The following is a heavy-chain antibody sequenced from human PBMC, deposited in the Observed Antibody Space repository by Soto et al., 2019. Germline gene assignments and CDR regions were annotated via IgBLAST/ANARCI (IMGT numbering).Heavy chain of an antibody. J-gene: IGHJ3*02. Sequence: ASVKVSCKASGGTFSSYAISWVRQAPGQGLEWMGGIIPIFGTANYAQKFQGRATITADESTSTAYMELSSLRSEDTAVYYCASLVPPHSEIFRVGKTGTNSRSDKNAFDIWGQGTMVTVSS. D-gene: IGHD1-7*01. CDR2: IIPIFGTA. CDR1: GGTFSSYA. V-gene: IGHV1-69*13. CDR3: ASLVPPHSEIFRVGKTGTNSRSDKNAFDI.